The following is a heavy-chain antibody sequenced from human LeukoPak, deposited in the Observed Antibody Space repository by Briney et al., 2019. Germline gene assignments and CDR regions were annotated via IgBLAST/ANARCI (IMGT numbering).Heavy chain of an antibody. Sequence: SETLSLTCTVSGGSISSYYWSWIRQPPGKGLEWIGYIYYSGSTNYNPSLKSRVTISVDTSKNQFSLKLSSVTAADTAVYYCARRIARYSSGHYEGYNWFDPWGQGTLVTVSS. V-gene: IGHV4-59*08. D-gene: IGHD3-22*01. J-gene: IGHJ5*02. CDR2: IYYSGST. CDR1: GGSISSYY. CDR3: ARRIARYSSGHYEGYNWFDP.